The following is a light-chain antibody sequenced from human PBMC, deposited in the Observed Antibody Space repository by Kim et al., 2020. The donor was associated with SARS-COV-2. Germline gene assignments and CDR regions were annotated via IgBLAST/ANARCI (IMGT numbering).Light chain of an antibody. CDR1: RSDVGDYNY. J-gene: IGLJ3*02. V-gene: IGLV2-14*03. Sequence: GQAITISCTGTRSDVGDYNYVSWYQQHPGKAPKLMIYDVTKRPSGVSNRFSGSKSGNTASLTISGLQTEDEGDYFCSSYSSSSTLVFGGGTQLTVL. CDR2: DVT. CDR3: SSYSSSSTLV.